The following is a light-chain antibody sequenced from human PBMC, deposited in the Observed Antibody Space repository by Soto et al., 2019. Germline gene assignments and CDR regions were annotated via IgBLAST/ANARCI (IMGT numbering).Light chain of an antibody. CDR3: HQYNSWHRGT. J-gene: IGKJ3*01. CDR1: QSVNLN. V-gene: IGKV3-15*01. CDR2: GAS. Sequence: EIMMTQSPGTLSVSPGEGATLSCTASQSVNLNLAWYQQNPCQPPRRLLYGASTRATGIPVRFRGSGSGTEFTLTISSLQYEHSAVYYGHQYNSWHRGTFGPRTKVQIK.